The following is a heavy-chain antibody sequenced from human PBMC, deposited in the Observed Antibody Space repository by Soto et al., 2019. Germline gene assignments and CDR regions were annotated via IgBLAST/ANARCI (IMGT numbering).Heavy chain of an antibody. V-gene: IGHV3-30*03. CDR2: ISYDGSNK. D-gene: IGHD6-6*01. CDR3: SQLGGSYYYYGMDV. CDR1: GFTFSSYG. Sequence: GGFLRLSCAASGFTFSSYGMHWVRQAPGKGLEWVAVISYDGSNKYYADSVKGRFTISRDNSKNTLYLQMNSLRAEDTAVYYCSQLGGSYYYYGMDVWGQGTTVTVSS. J-gene: IGHJ6*02.